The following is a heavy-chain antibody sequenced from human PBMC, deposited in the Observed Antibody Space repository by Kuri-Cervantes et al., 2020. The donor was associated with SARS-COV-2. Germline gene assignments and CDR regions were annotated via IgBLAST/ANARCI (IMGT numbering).Heavy chain of an antibody. J-gene: IGHJ3*02. Sequence: SLKISCAASGFTFSGHWMHWVRQAPGKGLEWVSGISWLSDTIVYADSVKGRFTISRDNAKNSLYLQMNSLRAEDTALYYCARERTFLGAFDIWGQGTMVTVSS. CDR1: GFTFSGHW. V-gene: IGHV3-9*01. CDR2: ISWLSDTI. D-gene: IGHD3-16*01. CDR3: ARERTFLGAFDI.